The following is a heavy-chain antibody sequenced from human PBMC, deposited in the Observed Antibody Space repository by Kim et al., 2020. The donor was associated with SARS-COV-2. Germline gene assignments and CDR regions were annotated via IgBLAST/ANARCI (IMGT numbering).Heavy chain of an antibody. Sequence: KDYADSVKGRFTSSRDNSKNTLYLQMNSLRAEDTAVYYCARGGTGTTGDYWGQGTLVTVSS. CDR3: ARGGTGTTGDY. V-gene: IGHV3-33*01. CDR2: K. D-gene: IGHD1-7*01. J-gene: IGHJ4*02.